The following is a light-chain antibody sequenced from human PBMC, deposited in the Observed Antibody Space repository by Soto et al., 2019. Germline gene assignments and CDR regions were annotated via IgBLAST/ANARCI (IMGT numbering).Light chain of an antibody. CDR2: GAS. Sequence: EXVLTQSPGTLSLSPGERATLSCRASQSVSSSYLAWYQQKPGQAPRLLIFGASSRATGIPDRFSGSGSGTDFTLTISRLEPEDFGVYYCQQYGSSPLTFGPGTKVVS. J-gene: IGKJ3*01. CDR3: QQYGSSPLT. CDR1: QSVSSSY. V-gene: IGKV3-20*01.